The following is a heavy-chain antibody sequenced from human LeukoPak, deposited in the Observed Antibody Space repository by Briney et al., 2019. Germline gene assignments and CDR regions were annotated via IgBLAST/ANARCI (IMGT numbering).Heavy chain of an antibody. Sequence: SETLSLTCAVYGGSFSGYYWSWIRQPPGKGLEWIGEINHSGSTNYNPSLKSRVTISVDTSKNQFSLKLSSVTAADTAVYYCAREKARGVMRPAYYSDYWGQGTLVTVSS. CDR1: GGSFSGYY. V-gene: IGHV4-34*01. D-gene: IGHD3-10*01. CDR2: INHSGST. CDR3: AREKARGVMRPAYYSDY. J-gene: IGHJ4*02.